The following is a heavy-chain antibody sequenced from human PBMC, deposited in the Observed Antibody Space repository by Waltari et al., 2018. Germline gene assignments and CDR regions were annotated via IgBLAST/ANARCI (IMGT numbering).Heavy chain of an antibody. V-gene: IGHV1-2*02. Sequence: QVQLVQSGAEVKNPGASVKVSCQASGYNFNGHYIHWVRQAPGQGLEWFGWINSNTGGTKYAQKFQGRVTMTRAASITTVYMELSSLRSDDTAVYYCARDGSGSYWYYMDVWGKGTTVTISS. D-gene: IGHD3-10*01. J-gene: IGHJ6*03. CDR2: INSNTGGT. CDR3: ARDGSGSYWYYMDV. CDR1: GYNFNGHY.